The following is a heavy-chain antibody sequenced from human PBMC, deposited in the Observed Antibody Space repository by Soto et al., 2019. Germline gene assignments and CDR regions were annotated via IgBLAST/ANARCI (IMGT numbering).Heavy chain of an antibody. J-gene: IGHJ4*02. V-gene: IGHV3-23*01. CDR3: AKNYYFDQ. D-gene: IGHD3-10*01. CDR2: INTDGAT. CDR1: GFTFSSYA. Sequence: PGGSLRLPCAASGFTFSSYAMSWVRQAPGKGLEWVSSINTDGATYYADSAKGRCTISRDNAKDTLYLQMDSLRAEDTAIYHCAKNYYFDQWGQGTLVTVSS.